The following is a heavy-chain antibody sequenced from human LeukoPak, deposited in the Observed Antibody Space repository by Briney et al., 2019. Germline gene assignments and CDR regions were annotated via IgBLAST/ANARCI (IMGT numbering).Heavy chain of an antibody. CDR3: ARDGSYSSSWYFDY. CDR1: GFTFSSYE. Sequence: PGGSLRLSCAASGFTFSSYEMNWIRQPPGKGLEWVSYISSSSSTIYYADSVKGRFTISRDNAKNSLYLQMNSLRAEDTAVYYCARDGSYSSSWYFDYWGQGTLVTVSS. J-gene: IGHJ4*02. CDR2: ISSSSSTI. D-gene: IGHD6-13*01. V-gene: IGHV3-48*03.